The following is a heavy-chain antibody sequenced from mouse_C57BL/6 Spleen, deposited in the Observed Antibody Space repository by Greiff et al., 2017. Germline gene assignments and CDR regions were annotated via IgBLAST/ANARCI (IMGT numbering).Heavy chain of an antibody. J-gene: IGHJ4*01. CDR3: ARLIPMVTTTRYAMDY. CDR2: IDPNSGGT. CDR1: GYTFTSYW. Sequence: VQLQQPGAELVKPGASVKLSCKASGYTFTSYWMHWVKQRPGRGLEWIGRIDPNSGGTKYNEKFKSKATLTVDKPSSTAYMQLSSLTSEDSAVYYWARLIPMVTTTRYAMDYWGQGTSVTVSS. V-gene: IGHV1-72*01. D-gene: IGHD2-2*01.